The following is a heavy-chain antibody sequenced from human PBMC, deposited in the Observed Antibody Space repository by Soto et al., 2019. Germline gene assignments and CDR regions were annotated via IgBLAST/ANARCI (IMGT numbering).Heavy chain of an antibody. J-gene: IGHJ6*03. D-gene: IGHD2-2*02. CDR2: ISWNSGSI. V-gene: IGHV3-9*01. CDR3: AKGVALGYCTSTSCHNYYMDV. Sequence: EVQLVESGGGLVQPGRSLRLSCSASGFTFDDYAMHWVRQAPGKGLEWVSGISWNSGSIAYADSVKGRFTISRDNAKNSLYLQRTSLRAEDTALYYCAKGVALGYCTSTSCHNYYMDVWGKGTTVTVSS. CDR1: GFTFDDYA.